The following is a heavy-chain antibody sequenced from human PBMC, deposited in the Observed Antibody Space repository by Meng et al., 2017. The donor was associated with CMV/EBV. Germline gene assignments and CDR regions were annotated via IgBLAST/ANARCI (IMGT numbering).Heavy chain of an antibody. CDR1: GFSLSNARMG. CDR2: IFSNDEK. Sequence: SGPTLVKPTETLTLTCTVSGFSLSNARMGVSWTRQPPGKALEWLAHIFSNDEKSYSTSLKSRLTISKDTSKSQVVLTMTNMDPVDTATYYCARIKTIFGVVITENYYYYGMDVWGQGTTVTVSS. V-gene: IGHV2-26*01. J-gene: IGHJ6*02. D-gene: IGHD3-3*01. CDR3: ARIKTIFGVVITENYYYYGMDV.